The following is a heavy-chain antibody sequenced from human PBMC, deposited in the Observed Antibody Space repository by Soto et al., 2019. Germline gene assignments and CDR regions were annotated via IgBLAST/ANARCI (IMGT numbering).Heavy chain of an antibody. V-gene: IGHV1-18*01. CDR2: ISLYSDGT. Sequence: ASVKVSCKTSGYTFSNYGITWVRQAPGQPLEWLGWISLYSDGTNYAQKFQDKVSMTTDTSTTTAYMELRSLRSDDTAVYYCARVVPGAEAWFGPWGQGTLVTVSS. J-gene: IGHJ5*02. D-gene: IGHD2-2*01. CDR3: ARVVPGAEAWFGP. CDR1: GYTFSNYG.